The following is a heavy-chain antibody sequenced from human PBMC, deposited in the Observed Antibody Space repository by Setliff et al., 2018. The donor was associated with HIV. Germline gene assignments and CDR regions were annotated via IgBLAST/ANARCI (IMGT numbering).Heavy chain of an antibody. Sequence: PGGSLRLSCAASGFTFSSYAMNWVRQAPGKGLEWVSYISGSGSGVNYADSVKGRFTVSRDNARSSLYLQLNSLRSEDTAVYYCARDLIWGFDYRGQGTPVTVSS. D-gene: IGHD3-16*01. CDR3: ARDLIWGFDY. J-gene: IGHJ4*02. CDR1: GFTFSSYA. CDR2: ISGSGSGV. V-gene: IGHV3-48*01.